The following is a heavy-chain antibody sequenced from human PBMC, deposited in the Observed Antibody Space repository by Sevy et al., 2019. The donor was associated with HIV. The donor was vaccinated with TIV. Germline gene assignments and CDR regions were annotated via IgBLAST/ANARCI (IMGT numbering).Heavy chain of an antibody. Sequence: ASVKVSCKASGYTFNRHGLHWVRQAPAQGLEWMGWTATDTGDTRYSQKFQGRLTITTATSASTLYMELSSLTSEDTAVYYCARDHAGSVEFYFDHWGQGTLVTVSS. CDR2: TATDTGDT. V-gene: IGHV1-3*04. J-gene: IGHJ4*02. CDR3: ARDHAGSVEFYFDH. CDR1: GYTFNRHG.